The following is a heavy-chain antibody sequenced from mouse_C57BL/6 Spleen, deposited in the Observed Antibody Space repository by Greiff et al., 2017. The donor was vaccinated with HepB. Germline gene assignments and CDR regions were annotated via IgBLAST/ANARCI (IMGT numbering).Heavy chain of an antibody. D-gene: IGHD2-4*01. CDR3: ARSYYDYDEAMDD. Sequence: QVQLQQPGAELVKPGASVKLSCKASGYTFTSYWMHWVKQRPGRGLEWIGRIDPNRGGTKYNEKFKSKATMTVDKPSSTAYMQLSSLTSEDSAVDYCARSYYDYDEAMDDWGKGTSVTVSS. CDR2: IDPNRGGT. J-gene: IGHJ4*01. V-gene: IGHV1-72*01. CDR1: GYTFTSYW.